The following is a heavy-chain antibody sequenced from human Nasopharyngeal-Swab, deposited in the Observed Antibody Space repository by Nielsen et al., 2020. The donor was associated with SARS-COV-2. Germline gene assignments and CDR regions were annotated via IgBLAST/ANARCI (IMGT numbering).Heavy chain of an antibody. Sequence: GESLKISCAASGFTFSSYGMHWVRQAPGKGPEWVAVIWYDGSNKYYADSVKGRFTISRDNSKNTLYLQMNSLRAEDTAVYYCARRISGYFDYWGQGTLVTVSS. CDR1: GFTFSSYG. CDR3: ARRISGYFDY. J-gene: IGHJ4*02. CDR2: IWYDGSNK. D-gene: IGHD3-22*01. V-gene: IGHV3-33*01.